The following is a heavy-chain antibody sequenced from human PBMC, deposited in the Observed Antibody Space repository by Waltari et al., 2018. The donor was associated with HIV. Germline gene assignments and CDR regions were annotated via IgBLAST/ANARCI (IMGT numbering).Heavy chain of an antibody. CDR1: GFTFGNFV. D-gene: IGHD6-6*01. CDR2: FWSDGVEI. Sequence: QVQLVESGGGVVQPGTCLTLSCAVSGFTFGNFVFHWVRQSPGKGLEWLAVFWSDGVEISYADSVKGRFTISKDSSQKTLYLHLTSLRAEDTALYYCARGYSSSRWIPLYHWGRGTLVTVSS. V-gene: IGHV3-33*01. CDR3: ARGYSSSRWIPLYH. J-gene: IGHJ4*02.